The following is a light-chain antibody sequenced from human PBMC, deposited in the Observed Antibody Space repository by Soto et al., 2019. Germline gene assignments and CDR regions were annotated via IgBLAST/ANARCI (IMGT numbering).Light chain of an antibody. CDR1: QSVNSN. CDR2: GAS. J-gene: IGKJ1*01. Sequence: ETVMTQSPATLSVSPGERATLSCRASQSVNSNLAWYQQKLGQAPRVLIYGASTRATGIPDRFSGSGSGTEFILTISRLEPEDFAVYYCQQYGSSGTFGQGTKVDIK. CDR3: QQYGSSGT. V-gene: IGKV3-15*01.